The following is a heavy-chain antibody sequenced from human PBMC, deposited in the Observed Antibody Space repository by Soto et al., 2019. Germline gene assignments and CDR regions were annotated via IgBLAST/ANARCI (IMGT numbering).Heavy chain of an antibody. CDR2: ISAYNTNT. Sequence: QVQLVQSGAEVKKPGASVKVSCKTSGYTFTSYHISWVRQAPGQGLEWMGWISAYNTNTNYAQKFQGRVTMTTDTLTSTGYMELRSLRSDDTAVYYCARDTPPTDYCGQGTLVTVSS. CDR1: GYTFTSYH. J-gene: IGHJ4*02. V-gene: IGHV1-18*01. CDR3: ARDTPPTDY.